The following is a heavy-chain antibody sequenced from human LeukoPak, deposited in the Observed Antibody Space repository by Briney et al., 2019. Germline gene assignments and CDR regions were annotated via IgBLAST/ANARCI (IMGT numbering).Heavy chain of an antibody. D-gene: IGHD1-26*01. CDR1: GFTFGDYA. CDR3: TRDRVGNKKFDC. Sequence: GGSLRLSCTASGFTFGDYAMSWVRQAPGKGLEWVGFIGSKPYGGTTEYAASVKGRFTISRDDSKSIAYLQMNSLKTEDTAVYYCTRDRVGNKKFDCWGQGTLVTVSS. J-gene: IGHJ4*02. V-gene: IGHV3-49*04. CDR2: IGSKPYGGTT.